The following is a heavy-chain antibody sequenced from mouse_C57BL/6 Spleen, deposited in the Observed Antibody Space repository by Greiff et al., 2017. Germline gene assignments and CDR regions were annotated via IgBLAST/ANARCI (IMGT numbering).Heavy chain of an antibody. J-gene: IGHJ4*01. D-gene: IGHD1-1*01. CDR1: GYSFTSYY. CDR2: IYPGSGNT. Sequence: VKLMESGPELVKPGASVKISCKASGYSFTSYYIHWVKQRPGQGLEWIGWIYPGSGNTKYNEKFKGKATLTADTSSSTAYMQLSSLTSEDSAVYYCARGFNYYGSRYAMDYWGQGTSVTVSS. V-gene: IGHV1-66*01. CDR3: ARGFNYYGSRYAMDY.